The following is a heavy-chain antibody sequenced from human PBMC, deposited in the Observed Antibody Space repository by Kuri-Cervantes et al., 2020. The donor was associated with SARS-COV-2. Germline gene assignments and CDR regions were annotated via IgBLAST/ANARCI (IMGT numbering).Heavy chain of an antibody. V-gene: IGHV3-30*02. D-gene: IGHD3-3*01. CDR2: IRYDGSNK. J-gene: IGHJ3*02. Sequence: LSLTCAASGFTFSSYGMHWVRQAPGKGLEWVAFIRYDGSNKYYADSVKGRFTISRDNSKNTLYLQMNSLRAEDTAVYYCAAEGLLLDAFDIWGQGTMVTVSS. CDR1: GFTFSSYG. CDR3: AAEGLLLDAFDI.